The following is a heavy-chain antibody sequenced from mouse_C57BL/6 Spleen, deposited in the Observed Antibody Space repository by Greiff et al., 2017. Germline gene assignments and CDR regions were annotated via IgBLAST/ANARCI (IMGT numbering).Heavy chain of an antibody. J-gene: IGHJ1*03. CDR1: GYAFPNYL. CDR2: INPGSGGT. V-gene: IGHV1-54*01. Sequence: QVQLQPSGAELVRPGTSVKVSCKASGYAFPNYLIEWVKQRPGQGLEWIGVINPGSGGTNSNEKFKGKATLTADKSSSTAYMQLSSLTSEDSAVYFCAREALDGYWYCDVWGTGTTVTVSS. D-gene: IGHD2-3*01. CDR3: AREALDGYWYCDV.